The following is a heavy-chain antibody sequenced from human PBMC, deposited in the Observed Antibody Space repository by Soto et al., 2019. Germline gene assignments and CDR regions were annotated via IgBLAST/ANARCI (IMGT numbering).Heavy chain of an antibody. J-gene: IGHJ6*02. CDR2: IIPIFGTA. CDR1: GGTFSSYA. Sequence: QVQLVQSGAEVKKPGSSVKVSCKASGGTFSSYAISWVRQAPGQGLEWMGGIIPIFGTANYAQKFQGRVTITADESTSTAYMELSSLRSEDTDVYYCARRNLRSGWYYYYGMDVWGQGTTVTVSS. V-gene: IGHV1-69*01. D-gene: IGHD6-19*01. CDR3: ARRNLRSGWYYYYGMDV.